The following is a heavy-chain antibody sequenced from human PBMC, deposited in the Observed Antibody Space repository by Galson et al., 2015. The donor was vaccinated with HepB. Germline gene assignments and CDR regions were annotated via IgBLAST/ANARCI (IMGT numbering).Heavy chain of an antibody. CDR1: GFTFSFYW. J-gene: IGHJ4*02. V-gene: IGHV3-74*01. D-gene: IGHD5-18*01. CDR2: INNDGTTT. Sequence: SLRLSCAASGFTFSFYWMHWVRQAPRKGLVWVSRINNDGTTTNYADSVKGRFTTSRDNSKNTLYLQMNSLRAEDTAVYYCVRESLMAMVTFDLWGRGTLVTVSS. CDR3: VRESLMAMVTFDL.